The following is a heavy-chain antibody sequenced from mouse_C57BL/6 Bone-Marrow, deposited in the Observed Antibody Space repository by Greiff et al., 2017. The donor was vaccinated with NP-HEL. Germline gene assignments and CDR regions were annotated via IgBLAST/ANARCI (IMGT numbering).Heavy chain of an antibody. CDR3: ARSGGLYYDYDGAWFAY. CDR2: IHPNSGST. V-gene: IGHV1-64*01. D-gene: IGHD2-4*01. J-gene: IGHJ3*01. CDR1: GYTFTSYW. Sequence: QVHVKQSGAELVKPGASVKLSCKASGYTFTSYWMHWVKQRPGQGLEWIGMIHPNSGSTNYNEKFKSKATLTVDKSSSTAYMQLSSLTSEDSAVYYCARSGGLYYDYDGAWFAYWGQGTLVTVSA.